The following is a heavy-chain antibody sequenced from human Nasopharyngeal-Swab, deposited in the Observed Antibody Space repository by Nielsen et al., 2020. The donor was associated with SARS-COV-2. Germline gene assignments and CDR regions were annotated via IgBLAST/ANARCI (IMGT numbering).Heavy chain of an antibody. CDR3: ARSLNIVVVVAAKDYYYYGMDV. V-gene: IGHV1-46*01. CDR2: INPSGGST. J-gene: IGHJ6*02. CDR1: GYTFTSYY. Sequence: ASVKVSCKASGYTFTSYYMHWVRQAPGQGLEWMGIINPSGGSTSYAQKFQGRVTMPRDTSTGTVYMELSSLRSEDTAVYYCARSLNIVVVVAAKDYYYYGMDVWGQGTTVTVSS. D-gene: IGHD2-15*01.